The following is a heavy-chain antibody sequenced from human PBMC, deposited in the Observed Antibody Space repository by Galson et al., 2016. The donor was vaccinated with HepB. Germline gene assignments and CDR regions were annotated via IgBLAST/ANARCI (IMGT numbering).Heavy chain of an antibody. CDR2: ISYDGSNY. CDR1: GFTFSSFG. Sequence: SLRLSCAASGFTFSSFGMQWVRQAPGKGLAWVAAISYDGSNYYYADSVKGRFTISRDISKNTLSLQMNSLTTEDTAIYYCAKDRYARGWYGYYGLDVWGPGTTVTVSS. CDR3: AKDRYARGWYGYYGLDV. J-gene: IGHJ6*02. V-gene: IGHV3-30*18. D-gene: IGHD6-19*01.